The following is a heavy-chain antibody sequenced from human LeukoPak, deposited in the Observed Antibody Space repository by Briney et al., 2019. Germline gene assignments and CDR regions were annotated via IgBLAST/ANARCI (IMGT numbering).Heavy chain of an antibody. J-gene: IGHJ4*02. CDR1: GGSISSRSNY. Sequence: PSETLSLTCTVSGGSISSRSNYWGWIRQPPGKGLEWIGSIYYSGSTYYKPSLESRVTISVDTSKNQFSLKLSSVTAADTAVYYCARQINPWGAVAAFSGTNFDYWGQGTLVTVSS. V-gene: IGHV4-39*01. CDR3: ARQINPWGAVAAFSGTNFDY. D-gene: IGHD6-19*01. CDR2: IYYSGST.